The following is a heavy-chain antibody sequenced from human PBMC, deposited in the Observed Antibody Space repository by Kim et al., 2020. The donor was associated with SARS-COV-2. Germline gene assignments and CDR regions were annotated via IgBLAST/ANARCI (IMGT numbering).Heavy chain of an antibody. CDR3: ARDAVLLWFGELGY. CDR2: ISYDGSNK. J-gene: IGHJ4*02. CDR1: GFTFSSYA. D-gene: IGHD3-10*01. Sequence: GGSLRLSCAASGFTFSSYAMHWVRQAPGKGLEWVAVISYDGSNKYYADSVKGRFTISRDNSKNTLYLQMNSLRAEDTAVYYCARDAVLLWFGELGYWGQG. V-gene: IGHV3-30*04.